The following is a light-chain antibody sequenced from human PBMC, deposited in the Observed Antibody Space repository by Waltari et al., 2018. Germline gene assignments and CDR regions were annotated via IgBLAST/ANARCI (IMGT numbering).Light chain of an antibody. J-gene: IGKJ1*01. V-gene: IGKV4-1*01. CDR1: QSVLYSSNNNHC. Sequence: DIVMTQSPDSLAVSLGDRATINCKSSQSVLYSSNNNHCLALYQRRPGQPPKLLIYSSSARESGVPDRFSGSGSETDFTLTISSLQAEDVAVYYCQQYYSTPPTFGQGTKVEIK. CDR2: SSS. CDR3: QQYYSTPPT.